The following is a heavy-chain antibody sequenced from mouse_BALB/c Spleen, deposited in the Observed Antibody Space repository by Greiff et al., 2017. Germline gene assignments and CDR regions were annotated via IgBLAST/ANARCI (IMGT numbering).Heavy chain of an antibody. D-gene: IGHD1-1*01. V-gene: IGHV1S135*01. CDR3: ARSDYYGSSLYYAMDY. Sequence: VQLQQSGPELMKPGASVKISCKASGYSFTSYYMHWVKQSHGKSLEWIGYIDPFNGGTSYNQKFKGKATLTVDKSSSTAYMHLSSLTSEDSAFYYCARSDYYGSSLYYAMDYWGQGTSVTVSS. CDR2: IDPFNGGT. J-gene: IGHJ4*01. CDR1: GYSFTSYY.